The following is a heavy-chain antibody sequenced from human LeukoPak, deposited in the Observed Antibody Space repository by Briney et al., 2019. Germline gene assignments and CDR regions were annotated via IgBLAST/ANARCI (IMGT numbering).Heavy chain of an antibody. CDR1: GYTFSSHA. Sequence: GASVTVSCTAFGYTFSSHAMNWVRQAPGQGLELMGWINTSTGIPTYAQGFAGRFVFSLDTSVTTAYLQITSLKAEDTAVYYCARDLVSAGFDIWGQGTMVTVSS. D-gene: IGHD6-6*01. CDR2: INTSTGIP. J-gene: IGHJ3*02. V-gene: IGHV7-4-1*02. CDR3: ARDLVSAGFDI.